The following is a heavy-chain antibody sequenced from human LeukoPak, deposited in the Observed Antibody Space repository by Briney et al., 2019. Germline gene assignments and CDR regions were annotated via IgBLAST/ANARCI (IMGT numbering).Heavy chain of an antibody. CDR1: GFTFSTYG. D-gene: IGHD3-22*01. Sequence: GGSLRLSCAASGFTFSTYGMHWVRQAPGKGLEWVAVIWFDGSNKYYVDSVKGRFTISRDNSKNTLYLQMNSLRAEDTAVYFCARDRASGYYYSFDYWGQGNLVTVSS. V-gene: IGHV3-33*01. CDR2: IWFDGSNK. CDR3: ARDRASGYYYSFDY. J-gene: IGHJ4*02.